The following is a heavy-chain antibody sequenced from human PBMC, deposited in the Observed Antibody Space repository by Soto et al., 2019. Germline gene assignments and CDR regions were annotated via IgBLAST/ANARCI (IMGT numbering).Heavy chain of an antibody. V-gene: IGHV3-30*18. CDR1: GFTFSSYG. J-gene: IGHJ6*02. CDR2: ISYDGSNK. Sequence: GSLRLSCAASGFTFSSYGMHWVRQAPGKGLEWVAVISYDGSNKYYADSVKGRFTISRDNSKNTLYLQMNSLRAEDTAVYYCAKVPGTTLYYYYGMDVWGQGTTVTVSS. CDR3: AKVPGTTLYYYYGMDV. D-gene: IGHD1-1*01.